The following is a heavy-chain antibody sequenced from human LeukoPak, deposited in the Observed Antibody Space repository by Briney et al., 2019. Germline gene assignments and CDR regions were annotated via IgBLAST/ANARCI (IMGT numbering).Heavy chain of an antibody. D-gene: IGHD5-24*01. J-gene: IGHJ6*03. CDR1: GGTFSSYA. CDR3: ARDGYKRGNYYYMDV. CDR2: IIPIFGTA. Sequence: SVKVSCKASGGTFSSYAISWVRQAPGQGLEWMGGIIPIFGTANYAQKFQGRVTITTDESTSTAYMELSSLRSEDTAVYYCARDGYKRGNYYYMDVWGKGTTVTVSS. V-gene: IGHV1-69*05.